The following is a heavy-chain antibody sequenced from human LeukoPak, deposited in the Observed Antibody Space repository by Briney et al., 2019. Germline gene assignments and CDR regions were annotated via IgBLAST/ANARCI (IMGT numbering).Heavy chain of an antibody. D-gene: IGHD6-13*01. CDR1: GGSISSSNYY. CDR3: ARPEEWGRYSSSWLIDC. J-gene: IGHJ4*02. CDR2: IYYSGST. V-gene: IGHV4-39*01. Sequence: SETLSLTWTVSGGSISSSNYYWGWIRQPPGKGLEWIGSIYYSGSTYYNPSLKSRVTISVDTSKNQFSMKLSSVTAADTAVYYCARPEEWGRYSSSWLIDCWGQGTLVTVSS.